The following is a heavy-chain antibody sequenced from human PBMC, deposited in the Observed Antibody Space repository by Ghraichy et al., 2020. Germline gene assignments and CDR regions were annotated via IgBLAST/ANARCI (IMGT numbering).Heavy chain of an antibody. J-gene: IGHJ4*02. Sequence: GGSLRLSCAASGFTFSSYSMDWVRQAPGKGLEWVSYISSSSSTIYYADSVKGRFTISRDNAKNSLYLQMNSLRAEDTAVYYCARVYEGSSGHFDYWGQGTLVTVSS. D-gene: IGHD3-22*01. CDR2: ISSSSSTI. V-gene: IGHV3-48*01. CDR3: ARVYEGSSGHFDY. CDR1: GFTFSSYS.